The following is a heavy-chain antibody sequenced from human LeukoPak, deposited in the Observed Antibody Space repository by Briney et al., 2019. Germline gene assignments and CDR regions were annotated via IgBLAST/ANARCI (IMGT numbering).Heavy chain of an antibody. CDR1: GFTFSSYW. Sequence: GGSLRLSCAASGFTFSSYWMHWVRQAPGKGLMYVSRINYDGVTTRYADSVTGRFAISRDNAKNTLYLQMNSLRAEDTAVYYCARDIDQGTDVAGYMDVWGKGTTVTASS. D-gene: IGHD6-19*01. CDR2: INYDGVTT. CDR3: ARDIDQGTDVAGYMDV. J-gene: IGHJ6*03. V-gene: IGHV3-74*01.